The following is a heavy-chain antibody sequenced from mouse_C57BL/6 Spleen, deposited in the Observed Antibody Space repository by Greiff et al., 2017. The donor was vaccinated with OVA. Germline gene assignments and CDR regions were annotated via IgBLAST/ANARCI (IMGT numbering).Heavy chain of an antibody. CDR3: ARATTDYYAMDY. V-gene: IGHV1-69*01. CDR1: GYTFTSYW. Sequence: QVQLQQPGAELVMPGASVKLSCKASGYTFTSYWMHWVKQRPGQGLEWIGELDPSDSYTNYNQKFKGKSTLTVDKSSSTAYMQLSSLTSEDSAVYYCARATTDYYAMDYWGQGTSVTVSS. CDR2: LDPSDSYT. D-gene: IGHD1-1*01. J-gene: IGHJ4*01.